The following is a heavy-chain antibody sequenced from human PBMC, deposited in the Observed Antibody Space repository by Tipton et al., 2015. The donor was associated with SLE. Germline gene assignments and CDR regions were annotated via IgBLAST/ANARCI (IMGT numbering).Heavy chain of an antibody. D-gene: IGHD3-10*01. Sequence: TLSLTCTVSNGSISSAGYYWSWIRQHPGKGLEWIGYIYSSGITYYNPSLTGRPAISLDASKKQFSLKLSSVTAADTAVYFCARDGDYYGSGIYYKGWFDPWGQGTLVTVSS. CDR1: NGSISSAGYY. CDR2: IYSSGIT. J-gene: IGHJ5*02. V-gene: IGHV4-31*03. CDR3: ARDGDYYGSGIYYKGWFDP.